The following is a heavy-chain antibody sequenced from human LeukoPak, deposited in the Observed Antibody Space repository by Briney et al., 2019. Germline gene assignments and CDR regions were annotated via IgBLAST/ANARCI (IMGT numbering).Heavy chain of an antibody. J-gene: IGHJ4*02. CDR2: IYPGDSDI. CDR1: GYSFTSYW. CDR3: ARHGSSWDFDY. D-gene: IGHD6-13*01. Sequence: GXXLQISCKGSGYSFTSYWIGWVRQLPGKGLEWMGIIYPGDSDIRYGPSFQGQVTISADKSISTAYLQWSSLKASDTAMYYCARHGSSWDFDYWGQGTLVTVSS. V-gene: IGHV5-51*01.